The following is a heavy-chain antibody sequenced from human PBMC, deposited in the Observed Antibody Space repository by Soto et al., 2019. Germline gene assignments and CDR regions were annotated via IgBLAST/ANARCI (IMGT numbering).Heavy chain of an antibody. CDR2: INPSGGST. V-gene: IGHV1-46*03. J-gene: IGHJ4*02. CDR3: ARDPPRYLRGVIHRGHFDY. CDR1: GYTFTSYY. Sequence: QVQLVQSGAEVKKPGASVKVSCKASGYTFTSYYMHWVRQAPGQGLEWMGIINPSGGSTSYAQKFQGRVTMTRDTSTSTVYMELSSLRSEDTAVYYCARDPPRYLRGVIHRGHFDYWGQGTLVTVSS. D-gene: IGHD3-16*02.